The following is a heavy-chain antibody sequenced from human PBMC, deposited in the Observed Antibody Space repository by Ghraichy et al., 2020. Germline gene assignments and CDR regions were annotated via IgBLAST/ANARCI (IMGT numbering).Heavy chain of an antibody. J-gene: IGHJ4*02. Sequence: GGSLRLSCAASGFTFSSYGMHWVRQAPGKGLEWVAVISYDGSNKYYADSVKGRFTISRDNSKNTLYLQMNSLRAEDTAVYYCAKDRHYYDSSGYYSYYFDYWGQGTLVTVSS. CDR3: AKDRHYYDSSGYYSYYFDY. CDR2: ISYDGSNK. V-gene: IGHV3-30*18. CDR1: GFTFSSYG. D-gene: IGHD3-22*01.